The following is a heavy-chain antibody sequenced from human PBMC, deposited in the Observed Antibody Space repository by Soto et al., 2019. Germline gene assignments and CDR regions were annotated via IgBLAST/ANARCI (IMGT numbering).Heavy chain of an antibody. Sequence: PGGSLRLSXATSGLTFSNYAMSWVRQAPGGGLEWVSSMSGSSSTTYYADSVRGRFTISRDNSKNTLHLQMNSLRAEDTAVYYCAKENGHGNWNYEYWGQGTLVTVSS. D-gene: IGHD1-7*01. CDR2: MSGSSSTT. CDR1: GLTFSNYA. J-gene: IGHJ4*02. V-gene: IGHV3-23*01. CDR3: AKENGHGNWNYEY.